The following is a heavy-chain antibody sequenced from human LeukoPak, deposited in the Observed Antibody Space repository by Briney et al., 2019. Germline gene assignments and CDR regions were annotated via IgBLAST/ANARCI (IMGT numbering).Heavy chain of an antibody. J-gene: IGHJ4*02. CDR1: GFTFSSCS. Sequence: GGSLRLSCAASGFTFSSCSMNWVRQAPGKGLEWVSYISSSSSYIYYADSVKGRFTISRDNAKNSLYLQMSSLRVEDTAIYYCARDGPTVTPSIPFDFWGQGTLVTVSS. V-gene: IGHV3-21*01. CDR3: ARDGPTVTPSIPFDF. D-gene: IGHD4-17*01. CDR2: ISSSSSYI.